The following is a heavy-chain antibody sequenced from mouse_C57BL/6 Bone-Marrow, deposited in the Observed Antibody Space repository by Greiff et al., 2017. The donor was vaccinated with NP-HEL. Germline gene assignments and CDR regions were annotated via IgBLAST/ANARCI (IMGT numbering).Heavy chain of an antibody. CDR2: INPNNGGT. Sequence: EVQLQQSGPELVKPGASVKMSCKASGYTFTDYNMHWVKQSHGKSLEWIGYINPNNGGTSYNQKFKGKATLTVNKSSSTAYMELRSLTSEVSAVYYCARNYGSSCYFDVWGTGTTVTVSS. CDR1: GYTFTDYN. D-gene: IGHD1-1*01. V-gene: IGHV1-22*01. J-gene: IGHJ1*03. CDR3: ARNYGSSCYFDV.